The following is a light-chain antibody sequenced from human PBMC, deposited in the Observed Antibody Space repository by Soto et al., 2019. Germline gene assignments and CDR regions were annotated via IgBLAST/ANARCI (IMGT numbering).Light chain of an antibody. CDR3: HQYGRSLST. J-gene: IGKJ1*01. CDR2: GAS. Sequence: EVVMTQSPATLSVSPGERATLSCRASQSVSSNLAWYQQKPGQAPRLLIYGASTRATGIPDRFSGSGSGTDFTLTIDRLEPEDFAVYYCHQYGRSLSTFGQGTKVDIK. CDR1: QSVSSN. V-gene: IGKV3-15*01.